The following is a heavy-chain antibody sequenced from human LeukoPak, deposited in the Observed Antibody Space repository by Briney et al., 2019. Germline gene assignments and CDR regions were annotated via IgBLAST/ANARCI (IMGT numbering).Heavy chain of an antibody. D-gene: IGHD2-21*01. CDR1: GFTFSYYW. V-gene: IGHV3-7*05. J-gene: IGHJ4*02. CDR2: IKQDASEE. Sequence: GGSLRLSCAASGFTFSYYWMGWVRQAPGKGLEWVANIKQDASEEYYVDSVKGRFTISRDNSKNTLFLQMNSLRAEDTAVYYCAKSTPSLLSFDYWGQGTLVTVSS. CDR3: AKSTPSLLSFDY.